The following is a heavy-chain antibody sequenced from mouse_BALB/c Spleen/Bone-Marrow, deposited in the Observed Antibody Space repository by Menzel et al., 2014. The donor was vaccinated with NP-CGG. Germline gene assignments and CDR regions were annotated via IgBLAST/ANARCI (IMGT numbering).Heavy chain of an antibody. J-gene: IGHJ2*01. D-gene: IGHD2-4*01. CDR1: GYTFTXXW. CDR2: INPSTGYK. V-gene: IGHV1-7*01. CDR3: ARSGDYGGFDY. Sequence: AXPXXSXXXXXXASGYTFTXXWMHWVKQRPGQGLEWIGYINPSTGYKEYNQKYKDXATWTADKPSSTDXXQXXXLTSEDSAVYYCARSGDYGGFDYWGQGXTLTVSS.